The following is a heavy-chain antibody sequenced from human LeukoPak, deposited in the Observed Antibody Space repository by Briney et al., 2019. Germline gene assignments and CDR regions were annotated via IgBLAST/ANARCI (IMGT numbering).Heavy chain of an antibody. D-gene: IGHD3-22*01. V-gene: IGHV1-69*13. CDR2: IIPIFGTA. CDR3: ARDPSDSFPTSNWFDP. Sequence: GATVKISCKVSGYTFTDHYMHWVQQAPGQGLEWMGGIIPIFGTANYAQKFQGRVTITADESTSTAYMELSSLRSEDTAVYYCARDPSDSFPTSNWFDPWGQGTLVTVSS. CDR1: GYTFTDHY. J-gene: IGHJ5*02.